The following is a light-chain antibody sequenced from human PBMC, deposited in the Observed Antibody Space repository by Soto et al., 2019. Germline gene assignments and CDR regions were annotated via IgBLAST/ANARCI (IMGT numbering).Light chain of an antibody. Sequence: QSVLTQPPSVSAAPGQKVTISCSGSSSNIGNNYVSWYQQLPGTAPKLLIYDNNKRPSGIPDRFSGSKSGTLGTLDFTGLQTGDEADYYCATWDGSLPAEVFGGGTKLTVL. J-gene: IGLJ2*01. CDR2: DNN. CDR3: ATWDGSLPAEV. CDR1: SSNIGNNY. V-gene: IGLV1-51*01.